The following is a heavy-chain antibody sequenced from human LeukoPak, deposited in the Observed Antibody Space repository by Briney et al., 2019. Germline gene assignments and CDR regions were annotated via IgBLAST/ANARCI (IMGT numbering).Heavy chain of an antibody. D-gene: IGHD1-7*01. V-gene: IGHV1-3*01. CDR2: INAGNGNT. CDR3: ARALTGTMPLGY. J-gene: IGHJ4*02. Sequence: ASVKVSCKASGDTFTSYAMHWVRQAPGQRLEWMGWINAGNGNTNYSQKFQGRVTITRDTSASTAYMELSSLRSEDTAVYYCARALTGTMPLGYWGQGTLVTVSS. CDR1: GDTFTSYA.